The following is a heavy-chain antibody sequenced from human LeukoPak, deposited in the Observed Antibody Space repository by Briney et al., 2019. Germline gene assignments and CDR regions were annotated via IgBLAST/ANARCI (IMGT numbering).Heavy chain of an antibody. CDR3: ARCRITMVREPAPANWFDP. D-gene: IGHD3-10*01. Sequence: ASVKVSCKASGYTFTGYYMRWVRQAPGQGLEWMGWINPNSGGTNYAQKFQGRVTMTRDTSISTAYMELSRLRSDDTAVYYCARCRITMVREPAPANWFDPWGQGTLVTVSS. CDR2: INPNSGGT. CDR1: GYTFTGYY. J-gene: IGHJ5*02. V-gene: IGHV1-2*02.